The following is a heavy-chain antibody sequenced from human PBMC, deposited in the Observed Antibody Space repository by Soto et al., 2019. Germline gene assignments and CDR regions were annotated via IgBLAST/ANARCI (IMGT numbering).Heavy chain of an antibody. CDR2: VSWNGSRT. Sequence: PGGSLRLSCAASGFTFSNSDMNWVHQAPGKGLEWVSGVSWNGSRTHYADSVEGRFIISRDNSRNTLYLQTNSLRAEDTAVYYCVSPQYYYDSSGYYYQSSPDAFDIWGQGTMVTVSS. D-gene: IGHD3-22*01. J-gene: IGHJ3*02. CDR3: VSPQYYYDSSGYYYQSSPDAFDI. V-gene: IGHV3-35*01. CDR1: GFTFSNSD.